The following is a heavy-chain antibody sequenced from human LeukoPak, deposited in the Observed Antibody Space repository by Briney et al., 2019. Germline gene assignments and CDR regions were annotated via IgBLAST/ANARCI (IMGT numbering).Heavy chain of an antibody. D-gene: IGHD3-3*01. V-gene: IGHV3-23*01. Sequence: GGSLRLSCAASGFTLNNYAMSWVRQTPGKGLEWVSSITGSGGAILYADSVKGRLTISRDSSKNTLYLQVDSLRADDTAIYYCARAPPGGIFGVALDYWGQGTLVTVSS. CDR2: ITGSGGAI. CDR3: ARAPPGGIFGVALDY. CDR1: GFTLNNYA. J-gene: IGHJ4*02.